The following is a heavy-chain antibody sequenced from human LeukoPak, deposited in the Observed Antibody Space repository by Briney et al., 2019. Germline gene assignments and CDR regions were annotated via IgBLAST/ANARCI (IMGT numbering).Heavy chain of an antibody. Sequence: GESLKISCKGSGYSFTSYWIGWVRQMPGKGLEWMGIIYPGDSDTRYSPSFQGQVTISADKSISTAYLQWSSLKASDTAMYYCARPGYCSSTSCYTLDYWAREPWSPSPQ. CDR2: IYPGDSDT. CDR3: ARPGYCSSTSCYTLDY. V-gene: IGHV5-51*01. CDR1: GYSFTSYW. D-gene: IGHD2-2*02. J-gene: IGHJ4*02.